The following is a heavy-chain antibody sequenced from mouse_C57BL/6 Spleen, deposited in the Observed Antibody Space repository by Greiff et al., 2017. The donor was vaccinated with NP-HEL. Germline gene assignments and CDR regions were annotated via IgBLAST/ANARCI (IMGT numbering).Heavy chain of an antibody. J-gene: IGHJ2*01. V-gene: IGHV1-80*01. CDR3: ARGSNPRY. Sequence: QVHVKQPGAELVKPGASVKISCKASGYAFSSYWMNWVKQRPGKGLEWIGQIYPGDGDTNYNGKFKGKATLTADKSSSTAYMQLSSLTSEDSAVYFCARGSNPRYWGQGTTLTVSS. CDR1: GYAFSSYW. CDR2: IYPGDGDT. D-gene: IGHD2-5*01.